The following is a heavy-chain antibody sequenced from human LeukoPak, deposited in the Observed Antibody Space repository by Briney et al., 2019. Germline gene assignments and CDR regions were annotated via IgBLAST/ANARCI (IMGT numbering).Heavy chain of an antibody. CDR1: GLTFNTYW. J-gene: IGHJ4*02. Sequence: GGSLRLSCVASGLTFNTYWMNWVRQAPGEGPERVANIKKDGSETYYVESVKGRFTISRDNAKNSVYLQMNSLRVEDTAVYYCMAGVGWQSDYWGQGTLVTVSS. CDR2: IKKDGSET. V-gene: IGHV3-7*01. D-gene: IGHD3-3*01. CDR3: MAGVGWQSDY.